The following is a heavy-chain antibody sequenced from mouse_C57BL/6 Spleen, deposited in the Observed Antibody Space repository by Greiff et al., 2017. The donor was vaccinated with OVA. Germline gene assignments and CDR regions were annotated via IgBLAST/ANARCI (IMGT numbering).Heavy chain of an antibody. D-gene: IGHD2-4*01. V-gene: IGHV1-82*01. Sequence: VHLVESGPELVKPGASVKISCKASGYAFSSSWMNWVKQRPGKGLEWIGRIYPGDGDTNYNGKFKGKATLTADKSSSTAYMQLSSLTSEDSAVYFCAGIYYDYPFAYWGQGTLVTVSA. CDR2: IYPGDGDT. J-gene: IGHJ3*01. CDR1: GYAFSSSW. CDR3: AGIYYDYPFAY.